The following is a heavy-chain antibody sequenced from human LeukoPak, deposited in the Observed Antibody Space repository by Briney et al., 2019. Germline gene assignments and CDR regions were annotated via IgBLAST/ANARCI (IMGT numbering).Heavy chain of an antibody. CDR3: ARDPTNGYCSGGTCSDY. Sequence: QPGGSLRLSCAASGFTFRNYWMTWVRQAPGKGLEWVANIKEDGSEKYYVGSVKGRFTISRDNAENSLSLQMNSLRAEDTAVYYCARDPTNGYCSGGTCSDYWGQGTLVTASS. V-gene: IGHV3-7*03. CDR2: IKEDGSEK. J-gene: IGHJ4*02. CDR1: GFTFRNYW. D-gene: IGHD2-15*01.